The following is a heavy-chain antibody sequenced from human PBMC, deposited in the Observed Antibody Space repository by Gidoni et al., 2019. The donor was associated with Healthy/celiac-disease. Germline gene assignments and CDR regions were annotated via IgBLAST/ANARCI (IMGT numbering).Heavy chain of an antibody. V-gene: IGHV4-34*01. J-gene: IGHJ5*02. CDR3: ARGVVVPAARGLNWFDP. Sequence: GAGLLKPSETLSLTCAVYGGSFSGYYWSWILQPPGKGLEWIGEINHSGSTNYNPSLKSRVTISVDTSKNQFSLKLSSVTAADTAVYYCARGVVVPAARGLNWFDPWGQGTLVTVSS. D-gene: IGHD2-2*01. CDR1: GGSFSGYY. CDR2: INHSGST.